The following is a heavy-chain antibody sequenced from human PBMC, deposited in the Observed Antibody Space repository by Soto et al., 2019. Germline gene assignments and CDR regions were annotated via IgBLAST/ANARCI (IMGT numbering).Heavy chain of an antibody. Sequence: QVQLVQSGAEVKKPGSSVKVSCKASGGTFSSYAISWVRQAPGQGLEWMGGIIPIFGTANYAQKFQGRVTITADEFTSTAYMELRSLRSEETSVYYCARWVDVTHQYNWFDPWGQGTLVTVSS. V-gene: IGHV1-69*01. CDR3: ARWVDVTHQYNWFDP. D-gene: IGHD2-2*01. J-gene: IGHJ5*02. CDR2: IIPIFGTA. CDR1: GGTFSSYA.